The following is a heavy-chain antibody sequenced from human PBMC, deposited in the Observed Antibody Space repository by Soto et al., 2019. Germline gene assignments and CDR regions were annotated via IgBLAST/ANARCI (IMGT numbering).Heavy chain of an antibody. Sequence: PGGSLRLSCAASGFTFSSYSMNWVRQAPGKGLEWVSSISSSSSYIYYADSVKGRFTISRDNAKNSLYLQMNSLRAEDTAVYYCPRHRAPSRDVYTSRWYRVGYYYGMGVCRQRTTFTVSS. V-gene: IGHV3-21*01. D-gene: IGHD6-13*01. CDR2: ISSSSSYI. J-gene: IGHJ6*02. CDR3: PRHRAPSRDVYTSRWYRVGYYYGMGV. CDR1: GFTFSSYS.